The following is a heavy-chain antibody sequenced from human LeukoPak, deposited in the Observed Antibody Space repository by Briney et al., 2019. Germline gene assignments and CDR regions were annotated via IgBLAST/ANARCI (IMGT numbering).Heavy chain of an antibody. V-gene: IGHV3-7*04. Sequence: GGSLRLSCAASGFTFAPYWMTWVHQAPGKGLEYVATMNRDGSEKYYVDSVKGRFTISRDNSKNSLYLQMDSLRAEDTAVYYCARGIEEWLYLYYWGQGALVTVAS. J-gene: IGHJ4*02. CDR1: GFTFAPYW. CDR3: ARGIEEWLYLYY. D-gene: IGHD3-3*01. CDR2: MNRDGSEK.